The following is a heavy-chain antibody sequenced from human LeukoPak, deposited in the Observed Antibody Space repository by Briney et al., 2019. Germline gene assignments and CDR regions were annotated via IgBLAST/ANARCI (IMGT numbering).Heavy chain of an antibody. D-gene: IGHD3-16*01. Sequence: SETLSLTCTVSGGSISSSSYYWGWIRQPPGKGLEWIGSIYYTRSTYYNPSLKSRVTISVDTSKNQFSLKLNSVTAADTAVYYCARRYGPWGQGTLVTVSS. CDR3: ARRYGP. V-gene: IGHV4-39*01. CDR1: GGSISSSSYY. J-gene: IGHJ5*02. CDR2: IYYTRST.